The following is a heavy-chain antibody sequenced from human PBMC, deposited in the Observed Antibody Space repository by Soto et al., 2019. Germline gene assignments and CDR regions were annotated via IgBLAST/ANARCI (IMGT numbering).Heavy chain of an antibody. V-gene: IGHV1-3*01. J-gene: IGHJ4*02. CDR1: GYTFTSYA. D-gene: IGHD3-10*01. CDR2: INAGNGNT. CDR3: ARDMGFGLSDY. Sequence: KVSCKASGYTFTSYAIYWVRQAPGQRLEWMGWINAGNGNTKYSQKFQGRVTITRDTSASTAYMELSSLRSEDTAVYYCARDMGFGLSDYWGQRTLVTVSS.